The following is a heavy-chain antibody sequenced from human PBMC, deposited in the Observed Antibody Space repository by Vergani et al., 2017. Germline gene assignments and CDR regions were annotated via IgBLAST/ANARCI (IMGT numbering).Heavy chain of an antibody. CDR2: INPNSGGT. Sequence: QVQLVQSGAEVKKPGASVKVSCKASGYTFTGYYMHWVRQAPGQGLEWMGWINPNSGGTNYAQKFQGRVTMSRDTSISTAYMELSRLRSDDTAVYYGARERETVGEAQQLFLQHWGQGTLVTVSS. CDR3: ARERETVGEAQQLFLQH. V-gene: IGHV1-2*02. J-gene: IGHJ1*01. D-gene: IGHD6-13*01. CDR1: GYTFTGYY.